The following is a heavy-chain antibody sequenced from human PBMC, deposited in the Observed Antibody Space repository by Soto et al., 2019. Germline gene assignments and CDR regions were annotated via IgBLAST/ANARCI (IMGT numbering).Heavy chain of an antibody. V-gene: IGHV4-31*03. D-gene: IGHD6-19*01. CDR2: IYYSGST. CDR1: GGSISSGGYY. J-gene: IGHJ4*02. Sequence: LSLTCTVSGGSISSGGYYWSWIRQHPGKGLEWIGYIYYSGSTYYNPSLKSRVTISVDTSKNQCSLKLSSVTAADTAVYYCARPVVHSGGWPNFDYRGQGTLITVSS. CDR3: ARPVVHSGGWPNFDY.